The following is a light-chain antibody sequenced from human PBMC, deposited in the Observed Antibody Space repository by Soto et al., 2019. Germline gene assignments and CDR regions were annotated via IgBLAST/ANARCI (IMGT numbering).Light chain of an antibody. CDR1: QSINNY. V-gene: IGKV1-33*01. Sequence: DIQMTQSPSSLSASVGDRVTISCRASQSINNYLNWYQQKPGQAPKLLIYDASTLEIGVPSTFSGSGHGTDFTFTISSLQPEDFATYYCQQFDDLPLTFGGGTKVQIK. CDR3: QQFDDLPLT. CDR2: DAS. J-gene: IGKJ4*01.